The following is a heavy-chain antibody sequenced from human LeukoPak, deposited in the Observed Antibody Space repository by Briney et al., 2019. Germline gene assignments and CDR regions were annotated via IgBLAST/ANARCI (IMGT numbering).Heavy chain of an antibody. D-gene: IGHD1-14*01. V-gene: IGHV1-2*02. J-gene: IGHJ4*02. CDR1: RYTFTGYY. CDR2: TNPVSGDT. Sequence: ASVKVSFKAARYTFTGYYVHWVRQAPGQGLEWMGWTNPVSGDTYYAPKFRGRVTMTRDTSISTAYMDLRSLRSDDTAIYYCARDRQHRYPHEPFDYWGQGTLVIVSS. CDR3: ARDRQHRYPHEPFDY.